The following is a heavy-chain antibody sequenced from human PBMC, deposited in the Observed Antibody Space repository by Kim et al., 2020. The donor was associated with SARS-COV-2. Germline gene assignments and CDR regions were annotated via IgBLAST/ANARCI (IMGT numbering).Heavy chain of an antibody. CDR3: ARDTVRGRRNWFDP. CDR1: GFTFSSYS. V-gene: IGHV3-21*01. Sequence: GGSLRLSCAASGFTFSSYSMNWVRQAPGKGLEWVSSISSSSSYIYYADSVKGRFTISRDNAKNSLYLQMNSLRAEDTAVYYCARDTVRGRRNWFDPWGQGTLVTVSS. D-gene: IGHD3-10*01. J-gene: IGHJ5*02. CDR2: ISSSSSYI.